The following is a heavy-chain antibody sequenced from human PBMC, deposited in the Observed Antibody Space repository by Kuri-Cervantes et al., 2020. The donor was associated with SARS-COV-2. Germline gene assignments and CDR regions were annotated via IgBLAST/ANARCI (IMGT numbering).Heavy chain of an antibody. CDR1: GGSIRSYF. Sequence: SETLSLTCNVSGGSIRSYFWSWIRQAPGKGLEWIGCMYFNGRTNCNPSLKRRVSMSVDTSKSQFSLNLASMSAADTAVYYCAKGARGDMDAFDIWGLGTMVTVSS. J-gene: IGHJ3*02. D-gene: IGHD2-15*01. V-gene: IGHV4-59*01. CDR2: MYFNGRT. CDR3: AKGARGDMDAFDI.